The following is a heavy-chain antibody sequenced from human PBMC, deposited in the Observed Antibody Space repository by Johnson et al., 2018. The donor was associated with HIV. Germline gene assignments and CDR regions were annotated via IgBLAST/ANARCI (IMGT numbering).Heavy chain of an antibody. CDR3: ARNSRNDAFDI. CDR2: ISYDGSYK. D-gene: IGHD2/OR15-2a*01. CDR1: GFTFSSYA. Sequence: QVQLVESGGGVVQPGRSLRLSCAASGFTFSSYAMHWVRQAPGKGLEWVAVISYDGSYKYYADSVKGRFTISRDNSKNTLYLHMNSLRAEDTAVYSCARNSRNDAFDIWGQGTMVTVSS. V-gene: IGHV3-30*04. J-gene: IGHJ3*02.